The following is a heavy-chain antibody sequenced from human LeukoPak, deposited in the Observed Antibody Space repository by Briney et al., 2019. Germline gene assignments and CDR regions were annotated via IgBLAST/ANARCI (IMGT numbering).Heavy chain of an antibody. J-gene: IGHJ4*02. Sequence: ASVKVSCKASGYTFSTTAMNWVRQAPGQGLEWMGWINTNTGNPTYAQGFTGRFVFSLDTSVSTAYLQISSLKAEDTAVYYCARDQGSLGGNYFDYWGQGTWSPSPQ. CDR1: GYTFSTTA. CDR2: INTNTGNP. V-gene: IGHV7-4-1*02. D-gene: IGHD2-15*01. CDR3: ARDQGSLGGNYFDY.